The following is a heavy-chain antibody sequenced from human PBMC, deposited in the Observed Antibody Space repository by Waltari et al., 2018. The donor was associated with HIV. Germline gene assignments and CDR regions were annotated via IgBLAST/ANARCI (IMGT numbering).Heavy chain of an antibody. D-gene: IGHD3-16*01. V-gene: IGHV3-33*06. CDR3: VKERGPFNGFDI. CDR1: GFTFSTYG. J-gene: IGHJ3*02. CDR2: IWSDGYNK. Sequence: MQSAGGVVQPAGSTQVSRAASGFTFSTYGMHWVRQAPGKGLEWVAVIWSDGYNKCYADSVRGRFTFSRDNSKYTLSLQMNSLRAEDTALYYCVKERGPFNGFDIWGQGTMVTVSS.